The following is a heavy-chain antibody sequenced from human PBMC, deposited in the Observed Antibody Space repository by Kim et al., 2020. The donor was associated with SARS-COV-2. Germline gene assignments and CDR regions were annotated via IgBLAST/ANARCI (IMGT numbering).Heavy chain of an antibody. Sequence: GGSLRLSCVASGFSVSRFWMTWVRQAPGKGLEWVSLSSSGGSAHYADSVKGRFTISRDNSENTLYLQMNSLPADDTAAYYCAAEQGRGYDSWTFD. CDR3: AAEQGRGYDSWTFD. J-gene: IGHJ3*01. CDR2: SSSGGSA. V-gene: IGHV3-53*01. CDR1: GFSVSRFW. D-gene: IGHD3-3*01.